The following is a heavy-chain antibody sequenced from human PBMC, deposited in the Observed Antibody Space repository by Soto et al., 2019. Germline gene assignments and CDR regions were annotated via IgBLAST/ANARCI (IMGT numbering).Heavy chain of an antibody. J-gene: IGHJ6*03. D-gene: IGHD2-2*01. V-gene: IGHV1-18*01. Sequence: ASVKVSCKASGYTFTSYGISWVRQAPGQGLEWMGWISAYNGNTNYAQKLQGRVTMTTDTSTSTAYMELRSLGSDDTAVYYCARLLIVVVPAAKSPDYYYYMDVWGKGTTVTVSS. CDR2: ISAYNGNT. CDR1: GYTFTSYG. CDR3: ARLLIVVVPAAKSPDYYYYMDV.